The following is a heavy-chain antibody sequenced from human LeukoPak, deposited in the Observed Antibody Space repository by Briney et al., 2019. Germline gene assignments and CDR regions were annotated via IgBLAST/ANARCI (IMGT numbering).Heavy chain of an antibody. V-gene: IGHV1-69*13. CDR2: IIPIFGTA. J-gene: IGHJ4*02. CDR3: ARADIAAAGTSPNYYFDY. Sequence: SVKVSCKASGGTFSSYAISWVRQAPGQGLEWMGGIIPIFGTANYAQKFQGRVTITADESTSTAYMELSSLRSEDTAAYYCARADIAAAGTSPNYYFDYWGQGTLVTVSS. CDR1: GGTFSSYA. D-gene: IGHD6-13*01.